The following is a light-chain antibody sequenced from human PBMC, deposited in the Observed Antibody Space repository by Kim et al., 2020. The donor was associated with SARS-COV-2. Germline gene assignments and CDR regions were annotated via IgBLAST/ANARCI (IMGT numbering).Light chain of an antibody. CDR3: QHRQT. J-gene: IGKJ1*01. Sequence: TTLSASVGARVTLTCRATQSVSRWSALYQQKPGKAPKLLIYDGSNLQSGAPSRFSGSGSGTEFALTISSLQPDDFAIYYCQHRQTYGQGTKVDIK. V-gene: IGKV1-5*01. CDR1: QSVSRW. CDR2: DGS.